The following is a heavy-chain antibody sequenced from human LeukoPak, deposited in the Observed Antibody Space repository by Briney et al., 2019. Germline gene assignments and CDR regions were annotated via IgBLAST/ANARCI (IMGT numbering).Heavy chain of an antibody. Sequence: SETLSLTCTVSGGSISSYYWSWIRQPPGKGLEWIGEINHSGSTNYNPSLKSRITISVDTSKNQFSLKLSSVTAADTAVYYCARGKPGNPRSEWFDPWGQGTLVTVSS. V-gene: IGHV4-34*01. CDR1: GGSISSYY. CDR2: INHSGST. J-gene: IGHJ5*02. D-gene: IGHD1-14*01. CDR3: ARGKPGNPRSEWFDP.